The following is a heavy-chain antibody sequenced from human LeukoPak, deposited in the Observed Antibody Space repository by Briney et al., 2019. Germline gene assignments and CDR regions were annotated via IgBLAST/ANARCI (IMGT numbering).Heavy chain of an antibody. V-gene: IGHV3-21*01. CDR2: ISSSSSYI. CDR3: ARDERDYDFWSGYYYFDY. J-gene: IGHJ4*02. Sequence: GGSLRLSCAASGFTFSSYSMNWVRQAPGKGLEWVSSISSSSSYIYYADSVKGRFTISRDNAKNSLYLQMNSLRAEDTAVYYCARDERDYDFWSGYYYFDYWGQGTLVTVSS. D-gene: IGHD3-3*01. CDR1: GFTFSSYS.